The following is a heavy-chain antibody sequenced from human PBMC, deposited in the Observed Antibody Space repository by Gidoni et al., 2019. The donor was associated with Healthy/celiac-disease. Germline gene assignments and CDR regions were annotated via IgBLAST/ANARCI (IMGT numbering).Heavy chain of an antibody. J-gene: IGHJ4*02. CDR1: GFTFSSYW. CDR3: AREGIQQWLPAYYFDY. CDR2: INSDGSST. Sequence: EVQLVESGGGLVQPGGSLRLSCAASGFTFSSYWMHWVRQAPGKGLVWVSRINSDGSSTSYADSVKGRFTISRDNAKNTLYLQMNSLRAEDTAVYYCAREGIQQWLPAYYFDYWGQGTLVTVSS. D-gene: IGHD6-19*01. V-gene: IGHV3-74*01.